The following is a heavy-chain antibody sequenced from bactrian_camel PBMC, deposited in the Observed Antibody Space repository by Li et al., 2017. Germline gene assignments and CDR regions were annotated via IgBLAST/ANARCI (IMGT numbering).Heavy chain of an antibody. J-gene: IGHJ4*01. CDR1: GFTSTEFC. D-gene: IGHD6*01. V-gene: IGHV3S66*01. CDR2: LTRRGGAK. CDR3: AEGRGSRGEHCYSLNY. Sequence: DVQLVESGGGSVQAGGSLRLSCTASGFTSTEFCMAWFRQPPGKEREGVACLTRRGGAKVYADPVKGRFTISQDSARNTVYLQMNNLQPEDTATYYCAEGRGSRGEHCYSLNYWGQGTQVTVS.